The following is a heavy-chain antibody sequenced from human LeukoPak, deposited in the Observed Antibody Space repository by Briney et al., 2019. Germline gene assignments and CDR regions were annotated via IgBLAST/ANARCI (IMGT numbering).Heavy chain of an antibody. J-gene: IGHJ4*02. CDR2: IYSGGST. CDR1: GFTVSSNY. D-gene: IGHD3-9*01. Sequence: GGSLRLSCAASGFTVSSNYISWVRQAPGKGLEWVSVIYSGGSTHYADSVKGRFTISRDNSKNTLYLQMNSLRAEDTAVYYCARDRLHYDSLTGYPADWGQGTLVTVSS. CDR3: ARDRLHYDSLTGYPAD. V-gene: IGHV3-66*01.